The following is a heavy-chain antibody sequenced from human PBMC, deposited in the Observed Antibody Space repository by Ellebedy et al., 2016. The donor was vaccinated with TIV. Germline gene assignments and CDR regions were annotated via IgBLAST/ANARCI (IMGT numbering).Heavy chain of an antibody. V-gene: IGHV1-69*13. CDR3: ARGNPPRDGYNLGFDY. Sequence: ASVKVSCKASGGTFSSYAISWVRQAPGQGLEWMGGIIPIFGTANYAQKFQGRVTITADESTSTAYMELSSLRSEDTAVYYCARGNPPRDGYNLGFDYWGQGTLVTVSS. J-gene: IGHJ4*02. CDR2: IIPIFGTA. CDR1: GGTFSSYA. D-gene: IGHD5-24*01.